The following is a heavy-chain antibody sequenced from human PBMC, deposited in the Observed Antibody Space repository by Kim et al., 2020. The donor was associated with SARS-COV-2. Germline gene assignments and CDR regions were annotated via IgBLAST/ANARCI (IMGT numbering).Heavy chain of an antibody. CDR2: IYSGGST. J-gene: IGHJ4*02. D-gene: IGHD3-16*01. CDR3: RRVGNSVWLRSFDY. CDR1: GFTVSSNY. Sequence: GGSLRLSCAASGFTVSSNYMSWVRQAPGKGLEWVSVIYSGGSTYYAASVKGRFTISRDNSKNTLYLEMNSLRAEDTAVYYCRRVGNSVWLRSFDYWVQRTVDAHSS. V-gene: IGHV3-53*01.